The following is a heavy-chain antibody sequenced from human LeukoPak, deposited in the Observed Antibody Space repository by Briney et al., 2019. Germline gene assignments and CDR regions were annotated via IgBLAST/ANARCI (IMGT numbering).Heavy chain of an antibody. D-gene: IGHD3-22*01. CDR1: GYTFTSYG. J-gene: IGHJ1*01. CDR3: ARDPYSYYYVSSGYYPWGFQH. V-gene: IGHV1-18*01. CDR2: ISAYNGNT. Sequence: ASVKVSFKASGYTFTSYGIGWVRQAPGQGLEWMGWISAYNGNTNYAQKLQGRVTMTTDTSTSTAYMELRSLRSDDTAVYYCARDPYSYYYVSSGYYPWGFQHWGQGTLVTVSS.